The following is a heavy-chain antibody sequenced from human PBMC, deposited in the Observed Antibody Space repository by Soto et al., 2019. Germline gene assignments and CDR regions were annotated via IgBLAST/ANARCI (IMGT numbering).Heavy chain of an antibody. Sequence: QLQLRESGPGLVKPSETLSLTCTVSGGSISSSSYYWAWNRQSPGKGLEWIGSVYYNGFTYYNPSLKSRVTISVDTSKNQFSVKLTSVTAADTAVYYCARMGDFWSGPGELDPWGQGTLVTVSS. CDR2: VYYNGFT. V-gene: IGHV4-39*01. D-gene: IGHD3-3*01. J-gene: IGHJ5*02. CDR1: GGSISSSSYY. CDR3: ARMGDFWSGPGELDP.